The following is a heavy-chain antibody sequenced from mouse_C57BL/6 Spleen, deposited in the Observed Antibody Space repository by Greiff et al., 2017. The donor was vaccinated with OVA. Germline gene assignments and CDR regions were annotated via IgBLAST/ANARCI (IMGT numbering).Heavy chain of an antibody. CDR1: GYTFTSYT. CDR3: ATYSNPYYYAMDY. J-gene: IGHJ4*01. D-gene: IGHD2-5*01. CDR2: INPSSGYT. Sequence: VQPQQSGAELARPGASVKMSCKASGYTFTSYTMHWVKQRPGQGLEWIGYINPSSGYTKYNQKFKDKAPLPADKSSSTAYMQLCSLTSEDSAVYYCATYSNPYYYAMDYWGQGTSGTVSS. V-gene: IGHV1-4*01.